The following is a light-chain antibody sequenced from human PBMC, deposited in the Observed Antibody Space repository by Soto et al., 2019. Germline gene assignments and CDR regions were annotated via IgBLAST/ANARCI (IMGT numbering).Light chain of an antibody. J-gene: IGKJ2*01. CDR2: GAS. CDR1: QSVSSN. CDR3: QQYTNWPPHT. Sequence: VMTQFPAALSVSPGERATLSCRASQSVSSNLAWYQQKPGQAPRLLIYGASTRATGIAARFSGSGSGTEFTLTISSLQSEDFAVYYCQQYTNWPPHTFGQGTKLEIK. V-gene: IGKV3-15*01.